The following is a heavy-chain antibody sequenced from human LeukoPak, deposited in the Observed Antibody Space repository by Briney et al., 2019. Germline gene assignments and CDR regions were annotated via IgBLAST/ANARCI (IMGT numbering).Heavy chain of an antibody. D-gene: IGHD1-20*01. Sequence: PSETLSLTCTVSGGSISSSNYYWGWIRQSPGKGLMWVGSISYSGSTYYNPSLKSRVSISVDTSKNQFYLKVIAVTAADTAIYYCARRITGTTSDSYDYWGQGTLVTVSS. J-gene: IGHJ4*02. CDR3: ARRITGTTSDSYDY. V-gene: IGHV4-39*01. CDR1: GGSISSSNYY. CDR2: ISYSGST.